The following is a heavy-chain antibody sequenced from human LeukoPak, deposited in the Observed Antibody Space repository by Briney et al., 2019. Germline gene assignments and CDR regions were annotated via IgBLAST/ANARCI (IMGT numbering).Heavy chain of an antibody. CDR3: ATLAYCGGDCYRGSYGMDV. J-gene: IGHJ6*02. D-gene: IGHD2-21*02. V-gene: IGHV1-8*01. CDR1: GYTFTSYD. Sequence: ASVKVSCKASGYTFTSYDINWVRQATGQGLEWMGWMNPNSGNTGYAQKFQGRVTITADKSTSTAYMELSSLRSEDTAVYYCATLAYCGGDCYRGSYGMDVWGQGTTVTVSS. CDR2: MNPNSGNT.